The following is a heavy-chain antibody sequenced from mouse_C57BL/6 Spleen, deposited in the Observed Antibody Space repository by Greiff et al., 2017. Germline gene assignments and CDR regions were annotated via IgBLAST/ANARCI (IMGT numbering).Heavy chain of an antibody. J-gene: IGHJ4*01. CDR1: GYTFTSYW. CDR3: ARSGPRDDMDY. CDR2: INPSSGYT. V-gene: IGHV1-7*01. Sequence: QVHVKQSGAELAKPGASVKLSCKASGYTFTSYWMHWVKQRPGQGLEWIGYINPSSGYTKYNQKFKDKATLTADKSSRTAYMQLSSLTYEDSAVYYGARSGPRDDMDYWGQGTSGTVSS.